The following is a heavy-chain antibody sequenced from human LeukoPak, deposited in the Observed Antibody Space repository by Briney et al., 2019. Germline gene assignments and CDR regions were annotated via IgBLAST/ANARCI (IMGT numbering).Heavy chain of an antibody. CDR3: ARDRAWNYFDY. Sequence: SGRSLRLSCAPSGFTFSRHDMHWVRQAPGKGLEWVAIISNDGSRKYYAHSVEGRFTISRDNSKNTLYLQMDSLRAEDTAVYYCARDRAWNYFDYWGQGTLVTVSS. CDR1: GFTFSRHD. V-gene: IGHV3-30*03. CDR2: ISNDGSRK. J-gene: IGHJ4*02. D-gene: IGHD3-3*01.